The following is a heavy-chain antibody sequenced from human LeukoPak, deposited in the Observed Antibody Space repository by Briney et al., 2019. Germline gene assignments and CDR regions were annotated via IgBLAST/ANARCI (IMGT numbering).Heavy chain of an antibody. CDR1: AYTFTAYY. D-gene: IGHD1-14*01. CDR3: ARRSRNGLDAFDI. Sequence: SVKVSRKASAYTFTAYYLHWVRQAPGQGFQWMGWLDPNNGDTEYAQKFQGRVTMTRDRSISTAYMDLGRLTSDDTAVYYCARRSRNGLDAFDIWGQGTVVPVSS. J-gene: IGHJ3*02. V-gene: IGHV1-2*02. CDR2: LDPNNGDT.